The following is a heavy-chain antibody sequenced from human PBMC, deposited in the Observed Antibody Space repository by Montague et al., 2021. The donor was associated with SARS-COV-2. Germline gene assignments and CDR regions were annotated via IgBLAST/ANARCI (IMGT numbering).Heavy chain of an antibody. CDR2: ISSSSSYT. D-gene: IGHD4-17*01. V-gene: IGHV3-11*03. CDR3: AASYGYYYGMDV. Sequence: SLRLSCAASGFTFSDYYMSWIHQAPGKGLEWVSYISSSSSYTNYADSVKGRFTISRDNAKNSLYLQMNSLRAEDTAVYYCAASYGYYYGMDVWGQGTTVTVSS. J-gene: IGHJ6*02. CDR1: GFTFSDYY.